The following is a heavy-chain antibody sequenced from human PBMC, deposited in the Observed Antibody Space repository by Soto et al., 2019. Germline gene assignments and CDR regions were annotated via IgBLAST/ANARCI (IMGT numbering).Heavy chain of an antibody. CDR1: GYSFTSDW. CDR2: IYPGDSDT. CDR3: ARRGSSWYNGMDV. D-gene: IGHD6-13*01. Sequence: SLKISCKGSGYSFTSDWSGWGRQMPGKGLEWMGIIYPGDSDTRYSPSFQGQVTISADKSISTAYLQWSSLKASDTAMYYCARRGSSWYNGMDVWGQGTTVTVSS. J-gene: IGHJ6*02. V-gene: IGHV5-51*01.